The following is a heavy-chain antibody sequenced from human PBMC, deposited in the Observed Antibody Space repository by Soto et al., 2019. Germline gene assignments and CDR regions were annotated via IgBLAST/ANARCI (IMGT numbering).Heavy chain of an antibody. Sequence: SETLSLTCPVSGFSISSSDYYWGWIRQPPGKGLEWIGNIYCSGSTNYNPSLKSRVTISVDTSKNQFSLKLSSVTAADTAVYYCARGKSLLWFGELFYWFDPWGQGTLVTVSS. J-gene: IGHJ5*02. V-gene: IGHV4-39*07. CDR1: GFSISSSDYY. D-gene: IGHD3-10*01. CDR3: ARGKSLLWFGELFYWFDP. CDR2: IYCSGST.